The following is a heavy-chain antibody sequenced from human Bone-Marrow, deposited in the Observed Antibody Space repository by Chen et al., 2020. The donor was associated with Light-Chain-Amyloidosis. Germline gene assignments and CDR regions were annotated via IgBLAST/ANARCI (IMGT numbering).Heavy chain of an antibody. J-gene: IGHJ4*02. Sequence: EVQLVESGGDLVQPGGSLRLSCSASGFTSHSSWMHWVRQGPGNGLVWVSRINNDGSVTSYADSVKGRFTISRDSSKNTVYLQMNSLRAEDTALYYCATEGRDPGYSYGYLNYWGQGTLVTVSS. D-gene: IGHD5-18*01. CDR2: INNDGSVT. V-gene: IGHV3-74*01. CDR3: ATEGRDPGYSYGYLNY. CDR1: GFTSHSSW.